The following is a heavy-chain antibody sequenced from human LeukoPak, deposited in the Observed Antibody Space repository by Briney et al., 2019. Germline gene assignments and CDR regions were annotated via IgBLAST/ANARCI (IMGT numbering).Heavy chain of an antibody. CDR2: INHSGST. Sequence: SETLSLTCAVYGGSFSGYYWSWIRKPPGKGLEWIGEINHSGSTNYNPSLKSRVTISVDTSKNQFSLKLSSVTAADTAVYYCARGTPIQLWLRVGYFDLWGRGTLVTVSS. J-gene: IGHJ2*01. CDR3: ARGTPIQLWLRVGYFDL. CDR1: GGSFSGYY. D-gene: IGHD5-18*01. V-gene: IGHV4-34*01.